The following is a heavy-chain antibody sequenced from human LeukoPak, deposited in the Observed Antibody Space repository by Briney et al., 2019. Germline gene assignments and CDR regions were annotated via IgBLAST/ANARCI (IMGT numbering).Heavy chain of an antibody. D-gene: IGHD6-13*01. J-gene: IGHJ6*03. V-gene: IGHV4-59*13. CDR1: GVSITTYY. Sequence: SETLSLTCTVSGVSITTYYWSWIRQPPGKGLEWIGYIYHSGSTNYNPSLKSRVTISVDTSKNEFSLKLSSATAADTAVYFCARGRVSSSTWYSTYYYYFYMDVWGKGTTVTVSS. CDR2: IYHSGST. CDR3: ARGRVSSSTWYSTYYYYFYMDV.